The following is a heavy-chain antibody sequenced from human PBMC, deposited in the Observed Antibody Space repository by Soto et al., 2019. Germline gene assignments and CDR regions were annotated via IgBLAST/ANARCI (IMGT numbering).Heavy chain of an antibody. CDR3: ARGTSEPGLDY. Sequence: PGGSLRLSCAASGFTFSSYDMHWVRQATGKGLEWVSAIGTAGDTFYPGSVKGRFTISRENAKNSLYLQMNSLRAGDTAVYFCARGTSEPGLDYWGQGTLVTVSS. V-gene: IGHV3-13*01. CDR1: GFTFSSYD. J-gene: IGHJ4*02. CDR2: IGTAGDT.